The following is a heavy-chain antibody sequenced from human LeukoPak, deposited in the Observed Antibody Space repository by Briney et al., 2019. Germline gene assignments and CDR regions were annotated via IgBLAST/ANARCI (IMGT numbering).Heavy chain of an antibody. V-gene: IGHV4-31*03. D-gene: IGHD2-15*01. Sequence: SQTLSLTCTVSGGSISSGGYYWSWIRQHPGKGLEWIGYIYYSGSTYYNPSLKSRVTISVDTSKNQFSLKLSSVTAADTAVYYCARADIVVVVAATRGWFDPWGQGTLVTVSS. CDR1: GGSISSGGYY. CDR3: ARADIVVVVAATRGWFDP. J-gene: IGHJ5*02. CDR2: IYYSGST.